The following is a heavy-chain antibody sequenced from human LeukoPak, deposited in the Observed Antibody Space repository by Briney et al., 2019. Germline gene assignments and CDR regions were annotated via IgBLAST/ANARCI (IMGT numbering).Heavy chain of an antibody. CDR3: ARDDYCTNGVCSRRSHAFDI. J-gene: IGHJ3*02. Sequence: ASVKVSCKASGGTFSSYAISWVRQAPGQGLEWMGRIIPILGIANYAQKFQGRVTITADKSTSTAYMELSSLRSEDTAVYYCARDDYCTNGVCSRRSHAFDIWGQGTMVTVSS. CDR1: GGTFSSYA. CDR2: IIPILGIA. D-gene: IGHD2-8*01. V-gene: IGHV1-69*04.